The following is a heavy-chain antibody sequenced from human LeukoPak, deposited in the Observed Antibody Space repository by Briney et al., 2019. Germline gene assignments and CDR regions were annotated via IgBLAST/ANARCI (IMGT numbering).Heavy chain of an antibody. CDR3: ASRYCSSTSCYPQFDY. Sequence: GESLKISCKGSGYSFTSYWIGWVRQMPGKGLEWMGIIYPGDSDTRYSPSFQGQVTISADKSISTAYLQWSSLEASDTAMYYCASRYCSSTSCYPQFDYWGQGTLVTVSS. CDR1: GYSFTSYW. J-gene: IGHJ4*02. CDR2: IYPGDSDT. V-gene: IGHV5-51*01. D-gene: IGHD2-2*01.